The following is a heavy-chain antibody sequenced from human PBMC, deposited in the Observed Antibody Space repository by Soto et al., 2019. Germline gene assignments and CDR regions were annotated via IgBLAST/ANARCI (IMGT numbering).Heavy chain of an antibody. Sequence: SETLSLTCAVPGGSISSGGYSWSWIRQPPGKGLEWIGYIYHSGSTYYNPSLKSRVTISVDRSKNQFSLKLSSVTAADTAVYYCARVVGSYIDYWGQGTLVTAPQ. CDR1: GGSISSGGYS. D-gene: IGHD1-26*01. CDR3: ARVVGSYIDY. V-gene: IGHV4-30-2*01. J-gene: IGHJ4*02. CDR2: IYHSGST.